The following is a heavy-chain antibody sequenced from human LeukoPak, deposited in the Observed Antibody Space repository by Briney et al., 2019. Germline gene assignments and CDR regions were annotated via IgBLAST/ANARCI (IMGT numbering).Heavy chain of an antibody. CDR2: ISAYSGNT. D-gene: IGHD2-2*01. CDR3: ARDPAAFRAPLAFDI. Sequence: ASVKVSCKASGYTFTSYGISWVRQAPGQGLEWMGWISAYSGNTNYAQKLQSRVTMTTDTSTSTAYMELRSLRSDDTAVYYCARDPAAFRAPLAFDIWGQGTMVTVSS. V-gene: IGHV1-18*01. CDR1: GYTFTSYG. J-gene: IGHJ3*02.